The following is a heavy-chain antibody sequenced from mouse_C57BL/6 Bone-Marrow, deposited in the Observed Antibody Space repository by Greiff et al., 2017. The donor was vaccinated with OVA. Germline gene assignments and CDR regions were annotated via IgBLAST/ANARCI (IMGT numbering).Heavy chain of an antibody. CDR2: INPSNGGT. J-gene: IGHJ3*01. Sequence: QVHVKQPGTELVKPGASVKLSCKASGYTFTSYWMHWVKQRPGQGLEWIGNINPSNGGTNYNEKFKGKATLTVDTSSSTAYMELHSLTSEDTAIYYCARDGYYVLAYWGQGTLVTVSA. CDR1: GYTFTSYW. D-gene: IGHD2-3*01. CDR3: ARDGYYVLAY. V-gene: IGHV1-53*01.